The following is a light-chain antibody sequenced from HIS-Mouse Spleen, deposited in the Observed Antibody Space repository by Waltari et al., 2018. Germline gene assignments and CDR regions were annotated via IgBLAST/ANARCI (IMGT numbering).Light chain of an antibody. Sequence: YELTQPPSVSVSPGQTARITCSGDALPKQYAYWYQQKPGQAPVLVIYKDSERPSGIPGRFPGSSSGTTVTLTISGVQAEDEADYYCQSADSSGTYVVFGGGTKLTVL. CDR1: ALPKQY. V-gene: IGLV3-25*03. CDR3: QSADSSGTYVV. CDR2: KDS. J-gene: IGLJ2*01.